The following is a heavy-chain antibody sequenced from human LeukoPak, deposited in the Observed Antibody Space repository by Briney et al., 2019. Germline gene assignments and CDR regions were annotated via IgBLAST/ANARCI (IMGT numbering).Heavy chain of an antibody. D-gene: IGHD3-3*01. V-gene: IGHV1-69*13. CDR3: ARDTVNTIFGVVIIRGMDV. CDR2: IIPIFGTA. CDR1: GGTFSSYA. J-gene: IGHJ6*02. Sequence: ASVKVSCKASGGTFSSYAISWVRQAPGQGLEWMGGIIPIFGTANYAQKSQGRVTITADESTSTAYMELSSLRSEDTAVYYCARDTVNTIFGVVIIRGMDVWGQGTTVTVSS.